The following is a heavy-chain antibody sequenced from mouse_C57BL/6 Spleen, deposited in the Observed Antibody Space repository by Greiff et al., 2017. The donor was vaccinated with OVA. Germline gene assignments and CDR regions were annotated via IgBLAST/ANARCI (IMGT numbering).Heavy chain of an antibody. CDR1: GYAFSSSW. CDR3: ARRTGTFDD. V-gene: IGHV1-82*01. J-gene: IGHJ2*01. D-gene: IGHD4-1*01. CDR2: IYPGDGDT. Sequence: QVQLQQSGPELVKPGASVKISCKASGYAFSSSWMNWVKQRPGKGLEWIGRIYPGDGDTNYNGKFKGKATLTADKSSSTAYMQLSSLTSEDSAVYFCARRTGTFDDRGQGTTLTVSS.